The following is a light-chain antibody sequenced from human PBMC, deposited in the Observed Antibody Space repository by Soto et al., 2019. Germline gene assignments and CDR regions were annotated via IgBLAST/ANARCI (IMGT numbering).Light chain of an antibody. Sequence: QSALTQPAPVSGSPGQSITISCSGTSSDIGTYDHVAWLQQFPGKTPKLVIYSVSDRPSGVSYRFSGSKSGNTASLTISGLQADDEADYYCISYTVSRSYVFGTGTKVTVL. V-gene: IGLV2-14*01. J-gene: IGLJ1*01. CDR3: ISYTVSRSYV. CDR1: SSDIGTYDH. CDR2: SVS.